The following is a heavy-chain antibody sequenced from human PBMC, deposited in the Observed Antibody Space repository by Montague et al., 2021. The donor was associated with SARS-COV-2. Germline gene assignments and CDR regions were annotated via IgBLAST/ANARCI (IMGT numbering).Heavy chain of an antibody. CDR1: GFTFSSYR. V-gene: IGHV3-7*01. CDR2: IKQDGSEK. Sequence: SLRLSCAASGFTFSSYRMSLVRQAPGKGLEWVANIKQDGSEKYYVDSVKGRFTISRDNAKNSLYLQMNSLRAEDTAVYYCARDYKPVGRDGYNYDYYYGMDVWGQGTTVTVSS. D-gene: IGHD5-24*01. J-gene: IGHJ6*02. CDR3: ARDYKPVGRDGYNYDYYYGMDV.